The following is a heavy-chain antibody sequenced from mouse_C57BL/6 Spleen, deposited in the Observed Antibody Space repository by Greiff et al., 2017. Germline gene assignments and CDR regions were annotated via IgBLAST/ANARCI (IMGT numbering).Heavy chain of an antibody. Sequence: VQLQQSGPELVKPGASVKIPCKASGYTFTDYNMDWVKQSHGKSLEWIGDINPNNGGTIYNQKFKGKATLTVDKSSSTAYMELRSLTSEDTAVYYCARVGSSLYYCDYWGQGTTLTVSS. V-gene: IGHV1-18*01. D-gene: IGHD1-1*01. CDR3: ARVGSSLYYCDY. CDR2: INPNNGGT. CDR1: GYTFTDYN. J-gene: IGHJ2*01.